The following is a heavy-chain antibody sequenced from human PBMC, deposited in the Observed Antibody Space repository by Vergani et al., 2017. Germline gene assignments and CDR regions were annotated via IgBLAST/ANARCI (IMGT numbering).Heavy chain of an antibody. CDR1: GFTFSSYG. CDR2: IRYDGSNK. CDR3: AKDLGSSSLHYYYYYGMDV. Sequence: QVQLVESGGGVVQPGGSLRLSCAASGFTFSSYGMHWVRQAPGKGLEWVAFIRYDGSNKYYADSVKGRFTISRDNSKNTLYLQMNSLRAEDTAVYYCAKDLGSSSLHYYYYYGMDVWGQGTTVTVSS. V-gene: IGHV3-30*02. D-gene: IGHD6-13*01. J-gene: IGHJ6*02.